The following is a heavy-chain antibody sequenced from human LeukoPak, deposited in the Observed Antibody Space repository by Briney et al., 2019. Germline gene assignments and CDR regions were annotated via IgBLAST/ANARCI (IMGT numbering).Heavy chain of an antibody. J-gene: IGHJ3*02. CDR1: VYSCNYYY. CDR3: AREVTGTTNAFDI. CDR2: INPNSGGT. D-gene: IGHD1-20*01. Sequence: ASVTVSCKASVYSCNYYYIHWARQAPGQGLEWMGWINPNSGGTNYAQTFQGRVTMTRDTSSSTAYMELSRLRSDDTAVYLCAREVTGTTNAFDIWGQGTMVTVSS. V-gene: IGHV1-2*02.